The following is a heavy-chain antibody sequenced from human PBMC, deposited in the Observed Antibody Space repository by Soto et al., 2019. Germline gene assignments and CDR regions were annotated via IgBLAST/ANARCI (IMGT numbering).Heavy chain of an antibody. J-gene: IGHJ4*02. D-gene: IGHD2-15*01. CDR1: GFTFDDYA. CDR2: ISWNSNII. CDR3: AKGGPDGFCSGGRCYFDY. V-gene: IGHV3-9*01. Sequence: EVQLVESGGGLVQPGRSPRLSCAASGFTFDDYAMHWVRRVPGKGLEWVSSISWNSNIIGYADSVKGRFTISRDNAKNSLYLQMNXLRPEDTALYYCAKGGPDGFCSGGRCYFDYWGQGTLVTVSS.